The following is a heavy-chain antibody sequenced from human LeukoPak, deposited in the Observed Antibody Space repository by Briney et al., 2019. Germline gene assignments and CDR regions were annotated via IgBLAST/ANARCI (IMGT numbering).Heavy chain of an antibody. CDR3: GSQYCSGHYYFDY. CDR2: VDHDGGT. J-gene: IGHJ4*01. Sequence: PSGTLSLTCVVSGGFVSSSKWWSWVRQSPGKGLEWIGQVDHDGGTKYNPSLKSRVTILVDKSKNQFSLKMSPVTAADTAVYLFGSQYCSGHYYFDYWCHGTLLFVSP. CDR1: GGFVSSSKW. D-gene: IGHD3-10*01. V-gene: IGHV4-4*02.